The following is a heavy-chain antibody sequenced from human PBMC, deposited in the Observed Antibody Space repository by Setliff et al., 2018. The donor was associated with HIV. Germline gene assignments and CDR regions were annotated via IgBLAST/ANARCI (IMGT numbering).Heavy chain of an antibody. D-gene: IGHD3-3*01. Sequence: PSETLSLTCTVSGGSMSSSGPGYYWGWVRQTPGGGLEWIGSVYYRGRTYYNPSLKSRVTISVDTSKNQLSLRLTSVAAADTAMYYCARSQPDTIFGVVTFDCWGQGKMVTVSS. CDR2: VYYRGRT. CDR1: GGSMSSSGPGYY. J-gene: IGHJ4*02. CDR3: ARSQPDTIFGVVTFDC. V-gene: IGHV4-39*01.